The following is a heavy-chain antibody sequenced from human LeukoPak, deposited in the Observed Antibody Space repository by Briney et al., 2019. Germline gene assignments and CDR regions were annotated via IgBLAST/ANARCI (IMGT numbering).Heavy chain of an antibody. D-gene: IGHD3-10*01. CDR1: GYTFTDYY. Sequence: ASVTVSCKASGYTFTDYYMHWVRQAPGQGLEWMGWINPKSGDTKSAQKFQGRVTMTRDTSISTAYMELRRLRFDDTAVYYCVTMGRGVTRGVTLNDQNFDYWGQGTLVTV. J-gene: IGHJ4*02. CDR2: INPKSGDT. CDR3: VTMGRGVTRGVTLNDQNFDY. V-gene: IGHV1-2*02.